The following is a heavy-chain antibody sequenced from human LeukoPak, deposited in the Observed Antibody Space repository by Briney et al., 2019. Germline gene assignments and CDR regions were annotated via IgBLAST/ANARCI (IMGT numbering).Heavy chain of an antibody. CDR3: ARRRYYDSSGYYRVLAYYFDY. Sequence: QPSETLSLTCTVSGGSISSYYWSWIRQPPGKGLEWIGEINHSGSTNYNPSLKSRVTISVDTSKNQFSLKLSSVTAADTAVYYCARRRYYDSSGYYRVLAYYFDYWGQGTLVTVSS. V-gene: IGHV4-34*01. J-gene: IGHJ4*02. CDR2: INHSGST. CDR1: GGSISSYY. D-gene: IGHD3-22*01.